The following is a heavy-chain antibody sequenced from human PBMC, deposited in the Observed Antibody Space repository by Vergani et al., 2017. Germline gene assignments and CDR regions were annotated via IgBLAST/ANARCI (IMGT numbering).Heavy chain of an antibody. D-gene: IGHD1-26*01. CDR2: ISSSSSYI. Sequence: EVQLVESGGGLVKPGGSLRLSCAASGFTFSSYSMNWVRQAPGKGLEWVSSISSSSSYIYYADSVKGRFTISRDNAKNSLYLQMNSLRAEDTAVYYCARGIVGATGGGYWGQGTLVTVSS. V-gene: IGHV3-21*01. CDR1: GFTFSSYS. J-gene: IGHJ4*02. CDR3: ARGIVGATGGGY.